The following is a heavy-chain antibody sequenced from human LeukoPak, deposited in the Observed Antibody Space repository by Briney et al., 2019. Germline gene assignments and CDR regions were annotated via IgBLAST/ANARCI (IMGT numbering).Heavy chain of an antibody. Sequence: GGSLRLSCAASGFTFSSYVMQWVRQAPGKGLEWVALIRYDGSKEFYADSVKGRFTISRDNSKSALFLQMGSLRDEDTAVYYWARNIAVKVNDPGGLTHGGKGTLVTVSS. CDR2: IRYDGSKE. D-gene: IGHD2-15*01. CDR1: GFTFSSYV. CDR3: ARNIAVKVNDPGGLTH. V-gene: IGHV3-30*19. J-gene: IGHJ4*02.